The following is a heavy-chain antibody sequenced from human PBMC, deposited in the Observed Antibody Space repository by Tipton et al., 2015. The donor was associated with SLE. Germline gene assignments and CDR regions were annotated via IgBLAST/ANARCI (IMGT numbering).Heavy chain of an antibody. CDR3: ARVGLITPDASDI. CDR1: GASISTHY. D-gene: IGHD5-24*01. J-gene: IGHJ3*02. CDR2: LYTSGTT. Sequence: TLSLTCTVSGASISTHYWTRIRQPPGKGLEWIGYLYTSGTTKYNPSLQSRVTISVDTPKNQFSLKLNSVTAADTAVYYCARVGLITPDASDIWGEGTMVTVSS. V-gene: IGHV4-4*08.